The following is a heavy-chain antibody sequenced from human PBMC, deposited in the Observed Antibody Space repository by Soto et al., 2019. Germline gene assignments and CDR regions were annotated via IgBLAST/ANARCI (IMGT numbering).Heavy chain of an antibody. CDR3: AKDLRFLPYMDV. D-gene: IGHD3-3*01. J-gene: IGHJ6*03. V-gene: IGHV3-23*01. CDR1: GFTFSSYA. CDR2: ISGSGGST. Sequence: EVQLLESGGGLVQPGGSLRLSCAASGFTFSSYAMSWVRQAPGKGLEWVSAISGSGGSTYYADSVKGRFTISRDNSKNTPYLQMNSLRAEDTAVYYCAKDLRFLPYMDVWGKGTTVTVSS.